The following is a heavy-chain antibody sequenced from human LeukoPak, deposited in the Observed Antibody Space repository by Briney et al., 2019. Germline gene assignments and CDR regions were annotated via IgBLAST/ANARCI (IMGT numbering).Heavy chain of an antibody. D-gene: IGHD2-2*01. CDR2: IYYSGST. J-gene: IGHJ5*02. Sequence: SETLSLTCTVSGGSISSGDYYWSWIRQPPGKGLEWIGYIYYSGSTYYNPSLKSRVTISVDTSKNQFSLKLGSVTAADTAVYYCASTIVVDLGFDPWGQGTLVTVSS. V-gene: IGHV4-30-4*01. CDR1: GGSISSGDYY. CDR3: ASTIVVDLGFDP.